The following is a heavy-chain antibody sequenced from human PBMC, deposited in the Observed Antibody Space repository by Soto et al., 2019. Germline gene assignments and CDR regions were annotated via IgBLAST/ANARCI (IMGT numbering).Heavy chain of an antibody. CDR3: ARHAVTATLTGGIDV. V-gene: IGHV5-10-1*01. CDR2: IDPSDSYT. J-gene: IGHJ6*02. D-gene: IGHD2-21*02. CDR1: GYIFSDYW. Sequence: GESLKISCKGSGYIFSDYWMSWVRQMPGKGLEWMGRIDPSDSYTTYSPSFQGHVTISADRSISTASLQWSSLMASDTAMYYCARHAVTATLTGGIDVWGQGTTVTVSS.